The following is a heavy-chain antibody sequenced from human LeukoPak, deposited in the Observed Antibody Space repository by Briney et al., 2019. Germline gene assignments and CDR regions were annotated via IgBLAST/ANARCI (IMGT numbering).Heavy chain of an antibody. V-gene: IGHV3-23*01. J-gene: IGHJ4*02. D-gene: IGHD4-17*01. CDR1: GFSFNLHG. Sequence: PGGSLRLSSAASGFSFNLHGMNWVRQAPGKGLEWVSGIGPSGSNTYYADSVKGRFTISRDNSKNTLYLHMNSLRAEDTAVYYCAKGPNDYGDLSDYWGQGTLVTVSS. CDR2: IGPSGSNT. CDR3: AKGPNDYGDLSDY.